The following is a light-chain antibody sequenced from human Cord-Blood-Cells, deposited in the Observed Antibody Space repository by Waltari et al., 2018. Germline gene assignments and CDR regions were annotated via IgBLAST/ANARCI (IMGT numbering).Light chain of an antibody. CDR2: LGS. CDR3: MQALQTPPFT. Sequence: DIVMTQSSLSLPVTPGEPASISCRSSQSLLHSNGYNYLDWYLQKPGQSPQLLIYLGSNRASGVPDRFSGRGSGTDFTLKISRVEAEDVGVYYCMQALQTPPFTFGPGTKVDIK. CDR1: QSLLHSNGYNY. J-gene: IGKJ3*01. V-gene: IGKV2-28*01.